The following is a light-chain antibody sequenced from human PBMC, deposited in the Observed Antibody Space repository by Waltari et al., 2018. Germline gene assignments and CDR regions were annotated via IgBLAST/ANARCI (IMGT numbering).Light chain of an antibody. CDR3: QHSFGNPPWT. Sequence: DIQMAQSPSSLSASLGDRVTIPCRASQFINTYLNWYQHKPGEAPKLLMYDSSTLQIGVPSRFSGNGSGTDFTLTISSLQPEDIATYYCQHSFGNPPWTFGRGTKV. CDR1: QFINTY. CDR2: DSS. J-gene: IGKJ1*01. V-gene: IGKV1-39*01.